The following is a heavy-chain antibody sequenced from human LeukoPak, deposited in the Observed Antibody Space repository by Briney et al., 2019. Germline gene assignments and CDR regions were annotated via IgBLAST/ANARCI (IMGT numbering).Heavy chain of an antibody. V-gene: IGHV4-59*01. CDR2: FYYSGST. CDR3: ARGYSYGYYYYMDV. CDR1: GGSISSYY. Sequence: PSETLSLTCTVSGGSISSYYWSWIRRPPGRGLEGIGYFYYSGSTNYNPSIKSRVTISVDTSKNQFSLKLSSVTAADTAVYYCARGYSYGYYYYMDVWGKGTPVTVSS. D-gene: IGHD5-18*01. J-gene: IGHJ6*03.